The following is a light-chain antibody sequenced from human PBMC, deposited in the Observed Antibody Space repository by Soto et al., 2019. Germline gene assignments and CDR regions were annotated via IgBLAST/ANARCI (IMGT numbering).Light chain of an antibody. CDR3: KPKGSPPRHT. V-gene: IGKV3-20*01. J-gene: IGKJ2*01. CDR2: GAS. CDR1: QSVRSSY. Sequence: IMLTQSPGTLSLSPGERATLSCRASQSVRSSYLAWFQQKPGQAPRLLIYGASNRATGIPDRFSGSGSGNNFTLTISTRGPGDFAGYYCKPKGSPPRHTFGQGTKLEIK.